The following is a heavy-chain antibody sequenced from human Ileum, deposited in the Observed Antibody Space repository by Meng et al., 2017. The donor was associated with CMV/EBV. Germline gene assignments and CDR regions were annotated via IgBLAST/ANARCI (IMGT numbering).Heavy chain of an antibody. V-gene: IGHV1-2*02. J-gene: IGHJ4*02. Sequence: KVSCKASGYTFNYFYLHWVRQAPGQGPEWMGWVNPNNGGTDFAQKFQGRVNMTSDTSISTVYLELRRLTFDDTAVYYCARGPWGFDLRGQGTLVTVSS. D-gene: IGHD3-9*01. CDR1: GYTFNYFY. CDR3: ARGPWGFDL. CDR2: VNPNNGGT.